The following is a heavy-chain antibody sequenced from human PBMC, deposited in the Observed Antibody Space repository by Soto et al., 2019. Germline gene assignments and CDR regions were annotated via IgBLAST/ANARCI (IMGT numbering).Heavy chain of an antibody. CDR3: ASVSAKSTAPIA. Sequence: PGGSLILSCAASGFIFSSYWMHWVLQAPGKGLVWVSRINSDGSSTSYADSVKGRFTISRDNAKNTLYLQMNSLRAEDTAVYYCASVSAKSTAPIAWGQGTLFTVSS. CDR2: INSDGSST. CDR1: GFIFSSYW. V-gene: IGHV3-74*01. D-gene: IGHD2-2*01. J-gene: IGHJ4*02.